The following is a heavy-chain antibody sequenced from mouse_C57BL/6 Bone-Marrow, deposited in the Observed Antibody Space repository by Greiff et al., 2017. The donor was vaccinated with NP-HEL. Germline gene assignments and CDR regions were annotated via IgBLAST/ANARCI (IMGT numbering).Heavy chain of an antibody. CDR1: GFNLNDYY. V-gene: IGHV14-1*01. J-gene: IGHJ4*01. Sequence: VQLQQSGAELVRPGASVKLSCTASGFNLNDYYMHWVKQRPEQGLEWIGRIDPEDGDTEYAPKFQGKATMTADTSSNTAYLQLSSLTSEDAAVYYCTTNYGAMDYWGQGTSVTVSS. D-gene: IGHD1-1*01. CDR3: TTNYGAMDY. CDR2: IDPEDGDT.